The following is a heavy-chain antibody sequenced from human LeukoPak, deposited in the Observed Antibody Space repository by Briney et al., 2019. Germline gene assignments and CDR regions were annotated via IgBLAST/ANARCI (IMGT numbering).Heavy chain of an antibody. CDR2: IEPNSGGA. CDR3: ARGTIFGVVIPPTDYYYMDV. D-gene: IGHD3-3*01. V-gene: IGHV1-2*02. Sequence: GASVKVSCKTSGYTFTVKFLHWLRQAPGQGLEWMGGIEPNSGGAVYGQNFRGRVTVTRDTSVSTAYMELSRLRSDDTAVYYCARGTIFGVVIPPTDYYYMDVWGKGTTVTVSS. CDR1: GYTFTVKF. J-gene: IGHJ6*03.